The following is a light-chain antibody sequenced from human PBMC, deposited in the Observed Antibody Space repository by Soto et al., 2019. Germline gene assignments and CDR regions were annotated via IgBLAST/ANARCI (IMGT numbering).Light chain of an antibody. CDR3: QQRSNWPGT. Sequence: EIVFTQSPATLSLSPGERATLSCRATQSVRSSLAWYLQQPGQAPRLLIYDASKRATGIPARFSGSGSGTDFTLTISSLEPKDFAVYYCQQRSNWPGTFGQGTKVDIK. CDR2: DAS. V-gene: IGKV3-11*01. CDR1: QSVRSS. J-gene: IGKJ1*01.